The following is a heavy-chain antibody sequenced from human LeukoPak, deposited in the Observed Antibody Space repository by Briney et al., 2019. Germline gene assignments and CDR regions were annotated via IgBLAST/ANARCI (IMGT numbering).Heavy chain of an antibody. CDR1: GGSISSSNW. Sequence: SGTLSLTCAVSGGSISSSNWWGWVRQPPGRGLGWFGVIYHSGSINDNPALNRRVTKSVDKYNNQFSLKLSSVTTADTDVYYCARERGDDYGDYDWFDPWGQGTLVTVSS. CDR3: ARERGDDYGDYDWFDP. D-gene: IGHD4-17*01. CDR2: IYHSGSI. J-gene: IGHJ5*02. V-gene: IGHV4-4*02.